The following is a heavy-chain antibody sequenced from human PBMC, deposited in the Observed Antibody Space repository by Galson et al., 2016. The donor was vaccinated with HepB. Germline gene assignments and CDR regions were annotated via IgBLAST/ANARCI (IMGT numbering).Heavy chain of an antibody. CDR1: GFTFTNYA. CDR3: AKDISALVLPAAIDY. V-gene: IGHV3-23*01. D-gene: IGHD2-2*02. CDR2: ISGSGGST. J-gene: IGHJ4*02. Sequence: SLRLSCAASGFTFTNYALNWVRQAPGKGLEWVSGISGSGGSTYYADSVKGRFTISRDQANNTLHLQMNSLRAEATAIYICAKDISALVLPAAIDYWGQGTVVTVSS.